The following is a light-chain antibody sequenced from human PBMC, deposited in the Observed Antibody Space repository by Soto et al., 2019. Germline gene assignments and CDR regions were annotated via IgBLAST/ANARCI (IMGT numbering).Light chain of an antibody. CDR3: QQYGSSPPYT. J-gene: IGKJ2*01. CDR1: QSVGSN. Sequence: EIVMTQSPATLSVSPGERASLSCRASQSVGSNLAWYHQKPGQAPRLLMYEASTRATGIPARFSGSGSGTEFTLTISRVEPGDFGVYYCQQYGSSPPYTFGLGTKLDIK. CDR2: EAS. V-gene: IGKV3D-15*02.